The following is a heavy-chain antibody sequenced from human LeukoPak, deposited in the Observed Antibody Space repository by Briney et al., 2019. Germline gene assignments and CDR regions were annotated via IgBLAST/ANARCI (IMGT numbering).Heavy chain of an antibody. Sequence: GGSLRLSCAASGFTFSTYWMHWVRQAPGKGLVWVARINTDGRSTSYADSVKGRLTISRDNSKNTLYLQMNSLRDEDTAVYYCAKSAYYDILTGYYPFEYWGQGALVTVSS. D-gene: IGHD3-9*01. CDR1: GFTFSTYW. J-gene: IGHJ4*02. CDR3: AKSAYYDILTGYYPFEY. V-gene: IGHV3-74*01. CDR2: INTDGRST.